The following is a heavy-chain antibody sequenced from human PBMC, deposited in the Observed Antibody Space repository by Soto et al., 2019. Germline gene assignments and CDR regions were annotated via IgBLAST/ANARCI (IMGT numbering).Heavy chain of an antibody. D-gene: IGHD3-3*01. Sequence: GESLKISCKGSGYNFAGYWIAWVRQMPGKGLELMGIIYPSDSDTRYRPSFQGQVTISADKSISSAYLQWSSLRASDTAMYYCARGGVYTRPFDYWGQGHPVTLSS. CDR2: IYPSDSDT. J-gene: IGHJ4*02. CDR3: ARGGVYTRPFDY. V-gene: IGHV5-51*01. CDR1: GYNFAGYW.